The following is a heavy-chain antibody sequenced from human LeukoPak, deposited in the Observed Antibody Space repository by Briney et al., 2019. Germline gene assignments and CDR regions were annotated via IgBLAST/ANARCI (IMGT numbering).Heavy chain of an antibody. Sequence: GGSLRLSCAASGFTFSSTSMSWVRQAPGKGLEWVAVTVGGGDGTYYADSVKGRFTISRDNSNNTLYLQMNSLRAEDTAVYYCAKWGDYDGAFDIWGQGTMVTVSS. V-gene: IGHV3-23*01. CDR1: GFTFSSTS. CDR3: AKWGDYDGAFDI. CDR2: TVGGGDGT. D-gene: IGHD4-23*01. J-gene: IGHJ3*02.